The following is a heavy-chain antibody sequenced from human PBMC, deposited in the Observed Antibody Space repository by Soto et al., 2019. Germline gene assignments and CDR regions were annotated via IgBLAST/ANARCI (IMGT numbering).Heavy chain of an antibody. V-gene: IGHV4-59*01. CDR1: GGSISSYY. D-gene: IGHD2-2*01. J-gene: IGHJ3*02. Sequence: PSXTRSLTGTVSGGSISSYYWSWIRQPPVKGLEWIGYIYYSGSTNYNPSLKSRVTISVDTSKNQFSLKLSSVTAADTAVYYCATGPYCSSTSCPGYAFDIWGQGTMVTVSS. CDR2: IYYSGST. CDR3: ATGPYCSSTSCPGYAFDI.